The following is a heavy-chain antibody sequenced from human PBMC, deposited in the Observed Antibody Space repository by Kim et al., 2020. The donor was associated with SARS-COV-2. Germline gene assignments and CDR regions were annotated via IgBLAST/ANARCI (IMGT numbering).Heavy chain of an antibody. CDR1: GFTFSDYY. CDR3: ARVGVAARRNFDY. D-gene: IGHD6-6*01. CDR2: ISSSSSYT. J-gene: IGHJ4*02. Sequence: GGSLRLSCAASGFTFSDYYMSWIRQAPGKGPEWVSYISSSSSYTNYADSVKGRFTISSDNAKNSLYLQMTSLRAEDTAVYYCARVGVAARRNFDYWGQGTLVTVSS. V-gene: IGHV3-11*05.